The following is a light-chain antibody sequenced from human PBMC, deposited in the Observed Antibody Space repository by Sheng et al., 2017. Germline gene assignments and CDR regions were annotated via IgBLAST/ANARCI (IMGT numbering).Light chain of an antibody. CDR3: QQYNSYT. V-gene: IGKV1-5*03. CDR2: KAS. J-gene: IGKJ2*01. CDR1: QSISSW. Sequence: DIQMTQSPSTLSASVGDRVTITCRASQSISSWLAWYQQKPGKAPKLLIYKASSLESGVPSRFSGSGSGTEFTLTISSLQPDDFATYYCQQYNSYTFGQGTQAGDQT.